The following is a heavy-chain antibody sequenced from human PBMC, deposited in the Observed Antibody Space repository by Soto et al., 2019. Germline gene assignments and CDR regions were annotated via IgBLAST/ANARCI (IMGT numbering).Heavy chain of an antibody. Sequence: AASVKVSCKASGYTFTSYAMHWVRQAPGQRLEWMGWINAGNGNTKYSQKFQGRATITRDTSASTAYMELSSLRSEDTAVYYCAGSGIVTMVRGVLDVWGQGTTVTVSS. D-gene: IGHD3-10*01. J-gene: IGHJ6*02. V-gene: IGHV1-3*01. CDR3: AGSGIVTMVRGVLDV. CDR2: INAGNGNT. CDR1: GYTFTSYA.